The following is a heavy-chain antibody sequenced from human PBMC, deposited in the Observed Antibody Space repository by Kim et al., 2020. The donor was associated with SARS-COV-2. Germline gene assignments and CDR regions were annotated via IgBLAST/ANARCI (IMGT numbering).Heavy chain of an antibody. Sequence: YAQKFQGRVTMTRDTSTSTVYMELSSLRSEDTAVYYCARAERGGSGYPDYWGQGTLVTVSS. D-gene: IGHD3-22*01. CDR3: ARAERGGSGYPDY. V-gene: IGHV1-46*01. J-gene: IGHJ4*02.